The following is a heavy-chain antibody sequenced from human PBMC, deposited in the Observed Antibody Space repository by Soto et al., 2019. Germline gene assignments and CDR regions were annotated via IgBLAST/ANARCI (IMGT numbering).Heavy chain of an antibody. CDR3: AILQTGITGTTMNLDAFDI. CDR1: GYTFTSYA. J-gene: IGHJ3*02. Sequence: ASVKVSCKASGYTFTSYAMHWVRQAPGQRLEWMGWINAGNGNTKYSQKFQGRVTITRDTSASTAYMELSSLRSEDTAVYYCAILQTGITGTTMNLDAFDIWGQGTMVTVSS. D-gene: IGHD1-7*01. CDR2: INAGNGNT. V-gene: IGHV1-3*01.